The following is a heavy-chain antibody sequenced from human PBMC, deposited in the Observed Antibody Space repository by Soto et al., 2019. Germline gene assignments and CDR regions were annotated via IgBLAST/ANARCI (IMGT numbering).Heavy chain of an antibody. V-gene: IGHV3-7*01. D-gene: IGHD2-2*01. CDR1: GRTVSNDW. CDR2: INQDGSEG. J-gene: IGHJ4*02. CDR3: ARPARECSSPGCAN. Sequence: EVQLVESGGGLVHPGGSLRLSCVVAGRTVSNDWMSWVRQAPGKGHEWVANINQDGSEGSDVDPVKGRFTISRDNAKNSMYLQMTSLRAEDTDVYYCARPARECSSPGCANWGQGTLVTVSS.